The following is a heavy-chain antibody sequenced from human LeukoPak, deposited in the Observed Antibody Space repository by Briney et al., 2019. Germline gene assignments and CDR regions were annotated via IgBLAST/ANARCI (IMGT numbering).Heavy chain of an antibody. J-gene: IGHJ4*02. D-gene: IGHD1-26*01. CDR1: GGTFSSYA. Sequence: ASVKVSCKASGGTFSSYAISWVRQAPGQGLGWMGGIIPIFGTANYAQKFQGRVTITTDESTSTAYMELSSLRSEDTAVYYCARGVKGRSGSYYASFDYWGQGTLVTVSS. V-gene: IGHV1-69*05. CDR2: IIPIFGTA. CDR3: ARGVKGRSGSYYASFDY.